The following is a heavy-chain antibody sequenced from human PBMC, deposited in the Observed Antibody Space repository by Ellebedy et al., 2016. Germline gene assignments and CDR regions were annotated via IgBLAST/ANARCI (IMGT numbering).Heavy chain of an antibody. CDR3: ARAESRRRKWYFDL. Sequence: ASVKVSXXASGYTFTSYDINWVRQVTGQGLEWMGWMNPNSGNTGYAQKFQGRVTMTRNTSISTAYMELSSLRSEDTAVYYCARAESRRRKWYFDLWGRGILVTVSS. CDR1: GYTFTSYD. D-gene: IGHD1-14*01. J-gene: IGHJ2*01. V-gene: IGHV1-8*01. CDR2: MNPNSGNT.